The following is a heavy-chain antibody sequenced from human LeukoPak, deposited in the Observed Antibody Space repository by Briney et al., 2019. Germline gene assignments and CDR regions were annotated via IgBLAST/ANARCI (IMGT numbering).Heavy chain of an antibody. CDR2: ISSSSSYI. CDR3: ARESGAYSSGYYYEGDDAFDI. D-gene: IGHD3-22*01. J-gene: IGHJ3*02. CDR1: GFTFSSYS. Sequence: GGSLRLSCAASGFTFSSYSMNWVRQAPGKGLEWVSSISSSSSYIYYADSVKGRFTISRDNAKNSLYLQMNSLRAEDTAVYYCARESGAYSSGYYYEGDDAFDIWGQGTMVTVSS. V-gene: IGHV3-21*01.